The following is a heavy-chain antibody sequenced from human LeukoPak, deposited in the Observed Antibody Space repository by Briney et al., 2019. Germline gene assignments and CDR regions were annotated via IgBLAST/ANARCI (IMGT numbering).Heavy chain of an antibody. J-gene: IGHJ5*02. Sequence: TGGSLRLSCAASGFTFSSYAMHWVRQAPGKGLEWVANIKQDGSEKYYVDSVKGRFTISRDNAKNSLYLQMNSLRAEDTAVYYCARDFCSSTSCFYDPWGQGTLVTVSS. CDR1: GFTFSSYA. CDR2: IKQDGSEK. CDR3: ARDFCSSTSCFYDP. D-gene: IGHD2-2*01. V-gene: IGHV3-7*01.